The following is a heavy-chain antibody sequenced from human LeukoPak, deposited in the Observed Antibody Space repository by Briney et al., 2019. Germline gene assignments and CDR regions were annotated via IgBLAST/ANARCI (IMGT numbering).Heavy chain of an antibody. CDR2: ISSSGSTI. CDR3: ARARMGCSSTSCYTDY. V-gene: IGHV3-11*04. D-gene: IGHD2-2*01. Sequence: GGSLRLSCAASGFTFSDYYMSWIRQAPGKGLEWVSYISSSGSTIYYADSVKGRFTISRDNAKNSLYLQMNSLRAEDTAVYYCARARMGCSSTSCYTDYWGQGTLVTVSS. J-gene: IGHJ4*02. CDR1: GFTFSDYY.